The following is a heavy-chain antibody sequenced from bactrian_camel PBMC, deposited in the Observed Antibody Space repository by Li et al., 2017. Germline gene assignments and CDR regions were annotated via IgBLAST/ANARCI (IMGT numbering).Heavy chain of an antibody. CDR3: VKGDGRGDDCATLE. J-gene: IGHJ4*01. CDR2: ISRGGGKQ. CDR1: GQSLRPLY. D-gene: IGHD6*01. Sequence: VQLVESGGGSVEAGGSLTLSCSGPGQSLRPLYMTWIRSTPERELEWVSTISRGGGKQFYADSVNGRATVFRDSTKNTAYLRLNNLRPEDTGTYYCVKGDGRGDDCATLERGLGTQVTVS. V-gene: IGHV3S40*01.